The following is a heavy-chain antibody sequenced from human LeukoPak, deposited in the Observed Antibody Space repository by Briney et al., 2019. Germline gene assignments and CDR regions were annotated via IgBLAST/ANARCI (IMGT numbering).Heavy chain of an antibody. CDR2: INHDGSST. CDR3: VRDWGYDSSGYWQKYFDT. D-gene: IGHD3-22*01. J-gene: IGHJ4*02. CDR1: GFTFTTFW. Sequence: GGSLRLSCATSGFTFTTFWMHWVRQAPGKGLVWVSRINHDGSSTNYADSVKGRFTISRDNAKNTVYLQMNSLRAEDTAVYYCVRDWGYDSSGYWQKYFDTWGQGTLVPVSS. V-gene: IGHV3-74*01.